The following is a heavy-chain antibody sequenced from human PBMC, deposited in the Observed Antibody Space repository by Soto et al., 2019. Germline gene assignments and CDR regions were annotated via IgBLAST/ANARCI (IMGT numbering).Heavy chain of an antibody. J-gene: IGHJ4*02. Sequence: GVSVKVSCKASGGTFSSYAISWVRQAPGQGLEWMGGIIPIFGTANYAQKFQGRVTITADESTSTAYMELSSLRSEDTAVYYCARYGSGDCNAGSCYSPFDYWGQGTQVTVSS. CDR2: IIPIFGTA. V-gene: IGHV1-69*13. D-gene: IGHD2-15*01. CDR1: GGTFSSYA. CDR3: ARYGSGDCNAGSCYSPFDY.